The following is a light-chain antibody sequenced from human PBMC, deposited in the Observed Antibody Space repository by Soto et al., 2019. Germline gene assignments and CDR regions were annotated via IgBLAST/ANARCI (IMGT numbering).Light chain of an antibody. J-gene: IGLJ2*01. CDR2: ANT. Sequence: QSVLTQPTSVSGAPGQRVTISCTGNSSNIGAPYDVHWYQHLPGTAPKLLIYANTIRPSGVPDRFSGSKSGTSASLAITGLQAEDEADYFCQSYDSSLSGVVFGVGTKLTVL. V-gene: IGLV1-40*01. CDR3: QSYDSSLSGVV. CDR1: SSNIGAPYD.